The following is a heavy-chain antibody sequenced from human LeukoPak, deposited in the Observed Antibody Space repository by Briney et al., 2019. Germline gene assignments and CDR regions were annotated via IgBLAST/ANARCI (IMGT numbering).Heavy chain of an antibody. CDR2: IYYSGST. J-gene: IGHJ3*02. V-gene: IGHV4-59*08. D-gene: IGHD2-2*01. Sequence: SETLSLTCTVSGGSISSYYWSWIRQPPGKGLEWIGYIYYSGSTNYNPSLKSRVTISVDTSKNQFSLKLNSVTAAETAVYYCARLSLPATVGAFDIWGQGTMVTVSS. CDR3: ARLSLPATVGAFDI. CDR1: GGSISSYY.